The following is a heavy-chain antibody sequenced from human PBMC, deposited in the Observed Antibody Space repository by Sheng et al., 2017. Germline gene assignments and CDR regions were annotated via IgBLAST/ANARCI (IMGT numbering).Heavy chain of an antibody. D-gene: IGHD4-4*01. CDR3: ARTTTENYYYYYMDV. CDR2: IIPILGIA. J-gene: IGHJ6*03. CDR1: GGTFSSYA. Sequence: QVQLVQSGAEVKKPGSSVKVSCKASGGTFSSYAISWVRQAPGQGLEWMGGIIPILGIANYAQKFQGRVTITADKSTSTAYMELSSLRSEDTAVYYCARTTTENYYYYYMDVWGKGTTVTVSS. V-gene: IGHV1-69*04.